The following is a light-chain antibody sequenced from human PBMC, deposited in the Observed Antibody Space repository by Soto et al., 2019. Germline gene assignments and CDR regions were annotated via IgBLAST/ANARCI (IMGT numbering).Light chain of an antibody. Sequence: QSVLTQPPSVSEAPRQRVTISCFGRNSNIGNNAVNWYQQLPGKAPKLLIYYDDLLPSGVSDRFSGSKSGTSASLAISGLQSEDEADYYCAAWDDSLNGLLFGGGTKLTVL. V-gene: IGLV1-36*01. J-gene: IGLJ2*01. CDR1: NSNIGNNA. CDR3: AAWDDSLNGLL. CDR2: YDD.